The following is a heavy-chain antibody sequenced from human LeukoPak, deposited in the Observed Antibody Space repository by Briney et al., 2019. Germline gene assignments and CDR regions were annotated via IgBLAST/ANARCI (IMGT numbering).Heavy chain of an antibody. CDR2: IYHSGST. J-gene: IGHJ4*02. CDR1: GGSFSGYY. CDR3: ARGRRKQWLVASYYFDY. D-gene: IGHD6-19*01. Sequence: SETLSLTCAVYGGSFSGYYWSWIRQPPGKGLEWIGEIYHSGSTNYNPSLKSRVTISVDTSKNQFSLKLSSVTAADTAVYYCARGRRKQWLVASYYFDYWGQGTLVTVSS. V-gene: IGHV4-34*01.